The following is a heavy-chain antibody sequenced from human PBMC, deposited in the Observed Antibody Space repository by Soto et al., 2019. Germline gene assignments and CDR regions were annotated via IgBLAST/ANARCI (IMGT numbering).Heavy chain of an antibody. CDR3: ARSIVVVTALDY. V-gene: IGHV1-3*05. D-gene: IGHD2-21*02. J-gene: IGHJ4*02. CDR2: INAGNGNT. Sequence: QVQLVQSGAEEKKPGASVKVSCKASGYTFTSYAMHWVRQAPGQRLEWMGWINAGNGNTKYSQKFQGRVTITRDTSVGTAYMELSSLRSEDTAVYYCARSIVVVTALDYWGQGTLVTVSS. CDR1: GYTFTSYA.